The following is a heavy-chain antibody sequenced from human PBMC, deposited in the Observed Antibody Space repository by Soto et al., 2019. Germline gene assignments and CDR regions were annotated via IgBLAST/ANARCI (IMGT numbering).Heavy chain of an antibody. CDR1: GGTFSDYA. Sequence: QVQLVQSGAEMRKPGSSLRVSCKASGGTFSDYAFSWVRQAPGQGLEWMGGIVPRFGSPNYAQKFGGRVTITAVTSTSTVYMELSGLRFDDTAVYVGARDRIQLRLGKYSFNGMDVWCQGTTITVSS. V-gene: IGHV1-69*06. CDR3: ARDRIQLRLGKYSFNGMDV. J-gene: IGHJ6*02. D-gene: IGHD3-16*01. CDR2: IVPRFGSP.